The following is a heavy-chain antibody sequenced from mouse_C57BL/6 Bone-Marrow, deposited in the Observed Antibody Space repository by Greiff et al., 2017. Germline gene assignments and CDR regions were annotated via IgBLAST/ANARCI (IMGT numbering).Heavy chain of an antibody. Sequence: VQLQQSGPELVKPGASVKLSCKASGYTFTSYDINWVKQRPGQGLEWIGWIYPRDGSTKYNEKFKGKATLTVDTSSSTAYMELHSLKSEDSAVYFCAILEFGGSSGDWYFDVWGTGTTVTVSS. V-gene: IGHV1-85*01. CDR2: IYPRDGST. CDR3: AILEFGGSSGDWYFDV. D-gene: IGHD1-1*01. CDR1: GYTFTSYD. J-gene: IGHJ1*03.